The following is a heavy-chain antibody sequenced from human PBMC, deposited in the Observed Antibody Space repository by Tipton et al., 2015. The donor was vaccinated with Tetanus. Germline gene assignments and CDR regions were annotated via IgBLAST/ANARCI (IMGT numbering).Heavy chain of an antibody. V-gene: IGHV3-30*02. CDR3: AKKGVSVTYPNHFDY. CDR1: GFTFDYYG. D-gene: IGHD4-17*01. Sequence: QVQLVQSGGGVVQPGGSLRLSCAASGFTFDYYGMYWVRQAPGKGLEWVAFMEHDGSRTSYADSVKGRFTVSRDNSRNTLFLQMNSLRVEDTAMYYCAKKGVSVTYPNHFDYWGQGTLVTVSS. CDR2: MEHDGSRT. J-gene: IGHJ4*02.